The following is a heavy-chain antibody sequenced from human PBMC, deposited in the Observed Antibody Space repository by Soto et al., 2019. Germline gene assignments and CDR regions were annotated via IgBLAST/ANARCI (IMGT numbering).Heavy chain of an antibody. CDR2: ISYDGNNE. CDR3: ARDPSTPYWRGPVDH. J-gene: IGHJ4*02. V-gene: IGHV3-30*09. D-gene: IGHD2-21*01. CDR1: GFNFNRFA. Sequence: QVQMVESGGGLVQPGRSLRLTCTASGFNFNRFAIHWVRQAPGKGLEWVAVISYDGNNEYVAVPLRDRFAISRDNSQNTVFLQIDDVRVEDTARYYCARDPSTPYWRGPVDHGCQGSLASVSS.